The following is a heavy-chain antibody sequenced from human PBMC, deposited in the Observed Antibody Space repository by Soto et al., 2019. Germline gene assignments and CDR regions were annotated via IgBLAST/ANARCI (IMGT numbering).Heavy chain of an antibody. V-gene: IGHV5-51*01. CDR3: ARKGSGTYYRYYYYGMDV. CDR1: GYSFTNYW. J-gene: IGHJ6*02. Sequence: GESLKISCKGSGYSFTNYWIGWVRQMPGKGLEWMGIIYPGDSDTRYSPSFQGQVTISADKSISTAYLQWSSLKASDTAMYYCARKGSGTYYRYYYYGMDVWGQGTTVTVSS. CDR2: IYPGDSDT. D-gene: IGHD3-10*01.